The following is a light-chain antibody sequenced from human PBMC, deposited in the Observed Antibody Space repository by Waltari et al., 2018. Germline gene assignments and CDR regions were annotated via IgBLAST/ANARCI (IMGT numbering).Light chain of an antibody. V-gene: IGKV3-20*01. CDR3: QQYGSSPPAFT. J-gene: IGKJ3*01. CDR1: QSVSSSY. CDR2: GAS. Sequence: EIVLTQSPGTLSLSPGERATLSCRASQSVSSSYLALYQQKPGQAPRLLIYGASSRATGIPDRFSGSGSGTDFTLTISRLEPEDFAVYYCQQYGSSPPAFTFGPGTKVDIK.